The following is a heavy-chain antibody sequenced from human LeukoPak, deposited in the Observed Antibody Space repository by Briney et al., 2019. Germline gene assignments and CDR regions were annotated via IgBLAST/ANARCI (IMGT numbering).Heavy chain of an antibody. CDR3: ARVGHYRNLSIYYYYYGMDV. J-gene: IGHJ6*02. CDR2: IYYSGST. D-gene: IGHD4-11*01. CDR1: GGSVSSGSYY. Sequence: PSETLSLTCTVSGGSVSSGSYYWSWIRQPPGKGLEWIGYIYYSGSTNYNPSLKSRVTISVDTSKNQFSLKLSSVTAADTAVYYCARVGHYRNLSIYYYYYGMDVWGQGTTVTVSS. V-gene: IGHV4-61*01.